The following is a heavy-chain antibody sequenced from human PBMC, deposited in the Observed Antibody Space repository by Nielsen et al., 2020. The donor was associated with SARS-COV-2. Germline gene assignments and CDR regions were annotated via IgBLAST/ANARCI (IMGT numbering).Heavy chain of an antibody. J-gene: IGHJ3*02. Sequence: SVKVSCKASGGTFSGYAISWVRQAPGQGLEWMGGIIPIFGTANYAQKFQGRVTITADKSTSTAYMELSSLRSEDTAVYYCAVEGYCSGGSCARDAFDIWGQGTMVTVSS. CDR2: IIPIFGTA. CDR1: GGTFSGYA. CDR3: AVEGYCSGGSCARDAFDI. V-gene: IGHV1-69*06. D-gene: IGHD2-15*01.